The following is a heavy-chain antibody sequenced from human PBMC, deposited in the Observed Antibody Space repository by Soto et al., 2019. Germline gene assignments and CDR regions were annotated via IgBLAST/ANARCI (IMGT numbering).Heavy chain of an antibody. D-gene: IGHD3-3*01. CDR2: ISAYSGNR. CDR3: ARVGSGPWLNPAFDY. V-gene: IGHV1-18*01. J-gene: IGHJ4*02. CDR1: GYTFTSYG. Sequence: QVQLVQSGAEVKKPGASVKVSCKASGYTFTSYGISWVRQAPGQGLEWMGWISAYSGNRNDAQKLQGSVTMTTDTSTSTAYRELRTLRSDDTAVYYCARVGSGPWLNPAFDYWGQGTLVTVSS.